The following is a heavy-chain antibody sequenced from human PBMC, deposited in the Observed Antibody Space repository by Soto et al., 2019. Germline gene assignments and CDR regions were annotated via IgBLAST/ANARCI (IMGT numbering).Heavy chain of an antibody. CDR2: IFYSGNT. CDR1: GGSINSYY. CDR3: ARHAPGGPFDS. J-gene: IGHJ4*02. V-gene: IGHV4-59*08. Sequence: SETLSLTCTVSGGSINSYYWSWIRQSPGKGLEWIGYIFYSGNTNYNPSLNSRVTLSVDTSKNQFSLKLTSVTAADTAVYYCARHAPGGPFDSWGQGTRVTVAS.